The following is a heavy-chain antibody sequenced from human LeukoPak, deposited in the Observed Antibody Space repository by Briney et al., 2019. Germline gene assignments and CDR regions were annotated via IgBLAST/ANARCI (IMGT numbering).Heavy chain of an antibody. CDR2: IYWSGGRT. V-gene: IGHV3-20*04. CDR3: ARSGYSSGWYRGPFDY. J-gene: IGHJ4*02. CDR1: GFTFDDYG. Sequence: PGGSLRLSCAASGFTFDDYGMSWVRQAPGKGLEWVSGIYWSGGRTAYADSVKGRSTISRDNAKNSLSLQVSSLRAEDTALYYCARSGYSSGWYRGPFDYWGQGTLVTVPS. D-gene: IGHD6-19*01.